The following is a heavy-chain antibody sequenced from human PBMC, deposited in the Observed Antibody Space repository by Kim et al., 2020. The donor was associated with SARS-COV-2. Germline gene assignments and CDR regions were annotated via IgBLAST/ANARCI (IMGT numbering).Heavy chain of an antibody. V-gene: IGHV3-33*01. Sequence: EGSLRLSCAASGFTFSSYGLHWVRQAPGKGLEWVAVIWYDGINKYYADSVKGRFTISRDNSKNTLYLQMNSLRVEDTAVYYCARDPRIALAGTDWFDPWGQGTLVTVSP. CDR1: GFTFSSYG. CDR3: ARDPRIALAGTDWFDP. CDR2: IWYDGINK. D-gene: IGHD6-19*01. J-gene: IGHJ5*02.